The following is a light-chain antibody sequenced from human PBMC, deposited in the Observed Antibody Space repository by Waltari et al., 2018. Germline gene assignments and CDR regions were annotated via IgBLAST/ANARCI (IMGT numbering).Light chain of an antibody. V-gene: IGKV1-9*01. CDR3: QQLIRFPTFT. CDR1: QDISSH. CDR2: GAS. Sequence: DIQMTQSPSTLSASIGDRVTITCRASQDISSHLAWYQQKPGKAPRLLVYGASTLHSGVPSRFSGTGSGTEFTLTINNLQPEDFATYYCQQLIRFPTFTFGQGTKLQIE. J-gene: IGKJ2*01.